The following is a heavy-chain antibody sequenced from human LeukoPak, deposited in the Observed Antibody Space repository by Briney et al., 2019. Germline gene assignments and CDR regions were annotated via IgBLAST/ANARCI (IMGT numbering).Heavy chain of an antibody. CDR2: INAGNGNT. J-gene: IGHJ4*02. D-gene: IGHD6-13*01. Sequence: ASVKVSCKASGYTFTSYAMHWVRQAPGQRLEWMGWINAGNGNTKYSQKFQGRVTITRDTSASTAYMELSSLRSEDTAVYYCARDRRSSWADYFDYWGQGTLVTVSS. CDR3: ARDRRSSWADYFDY. V-gene: IGHV1-3*01. CDR1: GYTFTSYA.